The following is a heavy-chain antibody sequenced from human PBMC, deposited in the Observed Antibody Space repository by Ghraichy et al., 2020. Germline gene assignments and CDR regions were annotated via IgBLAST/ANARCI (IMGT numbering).Heavy chain of an antibody. D-gene: IGHD1-26*01. V-gene: IGHV3-21*01. J-gene: IGHJ3*02. CDR3: VAVGATLAGEDAFDI. CDR1: GFTFSSYS. CDR2: ISSSSSYI. Sequence: GGSLRLSCAASGFTFSSYSMNWVRQAPGKGLEWVSSISSSSSYIYYADSVKGRFTISRDNAKNSLYLQMNSLRAEDTAVYYCVAVGATLAGEDAFDIWGQGTMVTVSS.